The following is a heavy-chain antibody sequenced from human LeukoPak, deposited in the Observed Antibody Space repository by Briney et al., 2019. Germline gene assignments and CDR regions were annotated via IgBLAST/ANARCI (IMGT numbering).Heavy chain of an antibody. CDR3: ARQTVNRFDP. CDR1: GYTFTSYQ. V-gene: IGHV1-46*01. J-gene: IGHJ5*02. CDR2: VNPSGGAT. Sequence: GASVKVSCKASGYTFTSYQIHWVRQAPGQGLEWMGIVNPSGGATRYAQKFQGRVTMTRDTSTSTFYMELSSLRSEDTAVYYCARQTVNRFDPWGQGTLVTVSS.